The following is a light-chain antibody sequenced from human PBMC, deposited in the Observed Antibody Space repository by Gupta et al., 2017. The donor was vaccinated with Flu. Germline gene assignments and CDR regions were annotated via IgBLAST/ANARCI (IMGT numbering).Light chain of an antibody. CDR3: AAWDDSLNGYV. CDR1: SSNIGSNI. J-gene: IGLJ1*01. V-gene: IGLV1-44*01. Sequence: QSVLTQPPSASETPGQRVTISCSGSSSNIGSNIVTWYQQLPRTAPKVLIYSDNQRPSGVPDRIAGSKSGTSASLAISGLQFEDEADYYCAAWDDSLNGYVFGTGTKVTVL. CDR2: SDN.